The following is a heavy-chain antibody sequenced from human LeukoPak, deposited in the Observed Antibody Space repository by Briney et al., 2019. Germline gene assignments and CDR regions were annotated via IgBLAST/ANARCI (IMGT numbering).Heavy chain of an antibody. CDR3: ARQLYSSSWYFDY. J-gene: IGHJ4*02. V-gene: IGHV4-59*01. D-gene: IGHD6-13*01. Sequence: SETLSLTCTVSGGSFSIYYWSWVRQPPGKGLKWIGYINYSGSTNYNPSLKSRVTISVDTSKNQFSLKLSSVTAADTAVYYCARQLYSSSWYFDYWGQGTLVTVSS. CDR1: GGSFSIYY. CDR2: INYSGST.